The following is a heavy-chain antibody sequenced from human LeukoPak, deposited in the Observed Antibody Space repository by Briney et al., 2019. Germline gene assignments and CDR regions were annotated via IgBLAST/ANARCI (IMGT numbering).Heavy chain of an antibody. CDR3: SRESGAFCPFGY. CDR1: GGSISGTNW. Sequence: SETLSLTCGVSGGSISGTNWWSWVRPPPGHGLEWIGEISLTGRTNYNPSLNSRVTMSLDESKNQLSLNLTSVTAADTAIYYCSRESGAFCPFGYWGQGTLVTVPP. D-gene: IGHD1-26*01. J-gene: IGHJ4*02. V-gene: IGHV4-4*02. CDR2: ISLTGRT.